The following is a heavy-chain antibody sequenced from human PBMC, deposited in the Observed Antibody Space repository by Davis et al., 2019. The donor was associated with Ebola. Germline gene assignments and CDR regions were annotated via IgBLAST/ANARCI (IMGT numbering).Heavy chain of an antibody. D-gene: IGHD2-2*02. J-gene: IGHJ6*02. CDR1: GFTFSSYA. CDR3: ARDQVPAAINYYGMDV. CDR2: ISYDGSNK. Sequence: GESLKISCSASGFTFSSYAVHWVRQAPGKGLEWVAVISYDGSNKHYADFVKGRFTIARDDSKNTLYLQMNSLRTEDTALYYCARDQVPAAINYYGMDVWGQGTTVTVSS. V-gene: IGHV3-30-3*01.